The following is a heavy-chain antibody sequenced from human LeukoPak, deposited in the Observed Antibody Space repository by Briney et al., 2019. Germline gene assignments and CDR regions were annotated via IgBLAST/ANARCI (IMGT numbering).Heavy chain of an antibody. D-gene: IGHD5-18*01. CDR1: GFTFDDYA. V-gene: IGHV3-43D*03. Sequence: GGSLRLSCAASGFTFDDYAMHWVRQAPGKGLEWVSLISWDGGSTYYADSVKGRFTISRDNAKNSLYLQMNSLRAEDTAVYYCAREGVTGRGYSYSSAFDIWGQGTMVTVSS. CDR3: AREGVTGRGYSYSSAFDI. CDR2: ISWDGGST. J-gene: IGHJ3*02.